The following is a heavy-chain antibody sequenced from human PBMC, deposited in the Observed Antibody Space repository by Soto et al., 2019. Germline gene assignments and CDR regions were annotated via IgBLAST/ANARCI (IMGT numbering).Heavy chain of an antibody. J-gene: IGHJ4*02. CDR3: ARHERGSYGVPHYFDY. Sequence: PSESLSLSCTVSGCSISSSGYYWGWIRQPPGKGLEWIGSIYYSGSTYYNPSLKSRVTISVDTSKNQFSLKLSSVTAADTAVYYCARHERGSYGVPHYFDYWGQGTLVTVSS. D-gene: IGHD5-18*01. CDR1: GCSISSSGYY. V-gene: IGHV4-39*01. CDR2: IYYSGST.